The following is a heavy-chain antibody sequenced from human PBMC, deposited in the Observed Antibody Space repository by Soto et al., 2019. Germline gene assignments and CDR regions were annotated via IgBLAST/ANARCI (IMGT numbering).Heavy chain of an antibody. CDR2: MNANSGNT. Sequence: QVQLEQSGAEVKEPGASVKVSCKASEYTFNNYDINWVRQATGQGLEWMGWMNANSGNTRYAQKFQGRVIMTRDTSINTAYMELRGLRFEDTAVYYGVTGGRGGRNDKPPCGLGTLFTVSS. V-gene: IGHV1-8*01. D-gene: IGHD3-22*01. CDR3: VTGGRGGRNDKPP. J-gene: IGHJ5*02. CDR1: EYTFNNYD.